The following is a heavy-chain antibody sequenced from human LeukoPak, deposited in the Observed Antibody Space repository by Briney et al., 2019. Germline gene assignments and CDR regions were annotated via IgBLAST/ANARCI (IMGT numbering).Heavy chain of an antibody. Sequence: SETLSLTCTVSGGSISSYYWSWIRQPAGKGLEWIGRIYTSGSTNYNPSLKSRATLSDDTSKNRFSLKLSSVTAADTAVYYCARDLGWNYFLGDYWGQGTLVTVSS. CDR2: IYTSGST. CDR3: ARDLGWNYFLGDY. J-gene: IGHJ4*02. V-gene: IGHV4-4*07. CDR1: GGSISSYY. D-gene: IGHD1-7*01.